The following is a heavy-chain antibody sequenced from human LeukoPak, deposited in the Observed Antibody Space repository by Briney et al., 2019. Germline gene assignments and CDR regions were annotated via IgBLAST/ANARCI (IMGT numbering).Heavy chain of an antibody. CDR2: LSGSGANT. Sequence: GGSLRLSCAASGFTFSNYAMIWVRQAPGKGLEWVSALSGSGANTYYADSVKGRFAISRDNSKNTVYLQMNSLRAEDAAVYYCAKGQQLVIGTIDYWGQGTLVTVSS. CDR1: GFTFSNYA. CDR3: AKGQQLVIGTIDY. D-gene: IGHD6-6*01. V-gene: IGHV3-23*01. J-gene: IGHJ4*02.